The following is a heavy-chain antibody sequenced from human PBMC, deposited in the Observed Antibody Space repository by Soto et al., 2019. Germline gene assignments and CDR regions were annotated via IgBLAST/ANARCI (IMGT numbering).Heavy chain of an antibody. V-gene: IGHV3-23*01. Sequence: GGSLRLSCAASGFTFSSYAMSWVRQAPGKGLEWVSAISGSGGSTYYADSVKGRFTISRDNSKNKLYLQMGSLRAEDMAVYYCARGAVWFGELSGYFDYWGQGTLVTVSS. J-gene: IGHJ4*02. CDR1: GFTFSSYA. D-gene: IGHD3-10*01. CDR2: ISGSGGST. CDR3: ARGAVWFGELSGYFDY.